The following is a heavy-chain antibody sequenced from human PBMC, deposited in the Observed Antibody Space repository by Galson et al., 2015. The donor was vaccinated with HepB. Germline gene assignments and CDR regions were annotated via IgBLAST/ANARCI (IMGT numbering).Heavy chain of an antibody. Sequence: SVKVSCKASGYTFTSYGISWVRQAPGQGLGWMGWISAYNGNTNYAQKLQGRVTMTTDTSTSTAYMELRSLRSDDTAVYYCARDPWCTNGVCYEGYYYGMDVWGQGTTVTVSS. J-gene: IGHJ6*02. V-gene: IGHV1-18*01. CDR1: GYTFTSYG. CDR3: ARDPWCTNGVCYEGYYYGMDV. D-gene: IGHD2-8*01. CDR2: ISAYNGNT.